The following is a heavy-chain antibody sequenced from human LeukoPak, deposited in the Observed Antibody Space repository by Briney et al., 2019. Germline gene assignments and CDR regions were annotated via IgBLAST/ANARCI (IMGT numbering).Heavy chain of an antibody. J-gene: IGHJ4*02. CDR2: IRWNSGSI. D-gene: IGHD7-27*01. V-gene: IGHV3-9*03. Sequence: VQPGRSLRLSCAASGFTFDDYAMHWVRQAPGKGLEWVSGIRWNSGSICYAYSVKGRFTISRDNAKNSLYLQMNSLRAEDMALYYCAKDINWGMSSAALDYWGQGTLVTVSS. CDR1: GFTFDDYA. CDR3: AKDINWGMSSAALDY.